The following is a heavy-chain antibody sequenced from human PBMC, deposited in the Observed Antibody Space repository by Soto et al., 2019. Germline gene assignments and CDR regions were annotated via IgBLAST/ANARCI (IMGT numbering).Heavy chain of an antibody. J-gene: IGHJ3*02. D-gene: IGHD4-17*01. Sequence: PGGSLRLSCAASGFIFEDYAMHWVRQAPGKGLEWVSGXXWXXGXTXXXNXXXGRFTISRDNAKNSLYLQMNSLRAEDTAVYYCARRASYGDYEAFDIWGQGTMVTVS. CDR2: XXWXXGXT. CDR1: GFIFEDYA. CDR3: ARRASYGDYEAFDI. V-gene: IGHV3-20*04.